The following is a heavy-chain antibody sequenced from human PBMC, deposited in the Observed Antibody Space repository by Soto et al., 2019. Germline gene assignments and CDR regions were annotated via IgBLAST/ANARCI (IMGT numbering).Heavy chain of an antibody. Sequence: GGSLRLSCAAAGLTLRDYTMSWVRPAPGKGLEWVSSIDERGATTSNAESVRGRFTISRDDSKNTLYLQMNSLRDEDTAVYFCAKSRIQGWTRGLYDHWGQGTQVTVSS. V-gene: IGHV3-23*01. CDR2: IDERGATT. CDR1: GLTLRDYT. J-gene: IGHJ4*02. CDR3: AKSRIQGWTRGLYDH. D-gene: IGHD6-19*01.